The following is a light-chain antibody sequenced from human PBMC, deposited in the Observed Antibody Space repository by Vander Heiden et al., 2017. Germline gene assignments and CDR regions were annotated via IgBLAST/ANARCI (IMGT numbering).Light chain of an antibody. Sequence: DLVMTQSPDSLAVSLVERATINCKSSQNILYSSNNKNYLAWYQQKPGQPPKLLIYWAFIRESGVPDRFSGSGSGTDFTLTISSLQAEDVAVYYCQQYYSIPRTFGQGTKVEIK. V-gene: IGKV4-1*01. CDR2: WAF. CDR1: QNILYSSNNKNY. J-gene: IGKJ1*01. CDR3: QQYYSIPRT.